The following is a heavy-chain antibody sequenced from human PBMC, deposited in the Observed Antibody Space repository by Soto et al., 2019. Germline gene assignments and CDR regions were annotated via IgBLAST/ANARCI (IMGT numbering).Heavy chain of an antibody. CDR3: AHGSCTSADCYPNPYLDY. J-gene: IGHJ4*02. CDR1: GFSLSTSAEG. D-gene: IGHD2-2*01. CDR2: IYWDGDE. V-gene: IGHV2-5*02. Sequence: QITLKESGPTLVKPTQTLTLTCTFSGFSLSTSAEGVGWIRQPPGKALEWLALIYWDGDERYSPSLKSRLTITKDTSKNEVVLTMTKMDPADTATYSCAHGSCTSADCYPNPYLDYWGQGILVTVSS.